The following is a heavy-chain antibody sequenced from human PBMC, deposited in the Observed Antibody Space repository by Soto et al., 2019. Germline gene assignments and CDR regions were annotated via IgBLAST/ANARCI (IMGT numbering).Heavy chain of an antibody. CDR1: GFSLSATGAG. CDR2: IYWDDDT. J-gene: IGHJ4*02. Sequence: QITLKESGPTLVRPTQTLTLTCTFSGFSLSATGAGVAWIRQPPGKALAWLALIYWDDDTFYSQSLKTRLTITQDTSKNQVVLKMTNLDPVDTATYYCAHCGPEGSFDSWGQGTLVTVSS. V-gene: IGHV2-5*02. CDR3: AHCGPEGSFDS.